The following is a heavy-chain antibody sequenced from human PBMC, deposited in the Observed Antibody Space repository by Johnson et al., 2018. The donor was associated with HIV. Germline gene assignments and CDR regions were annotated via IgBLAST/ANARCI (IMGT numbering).Heavy chain of an antibody. CDR3: AKDVGNYWPNAFDI. D-gene: IGHD3-22*01. CDR2: ISYDGSNK. Sequence: VQLVESGGGVVQPGRSLRLSCAASGFTFSSYAMQWVHQAPGKGLEWVAVISYDGSNKYYADSVKGRFTISRDNSKNTLYLQMNSLRAEDTAVYYCAKDVGNYWPNAFDIWGQGTTVTVSS. J-gene: IGHJ3*02. V-gene: IGHV3-30-3*01. CDR1: GFTFSSYA.